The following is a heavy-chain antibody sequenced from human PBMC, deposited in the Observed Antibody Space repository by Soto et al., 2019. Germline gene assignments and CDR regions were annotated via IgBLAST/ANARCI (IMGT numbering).Heavy chain of an antibody. CDR3: SRSPEVGVRGAY. CDR1: GFPFSAYN. J-gene: IGHJ1*01. CDR2: ITVGSSHI. Sequence: EVQLVESGGGLVKPGGSLRLSCTGSGFPFSAYNINWVRQAPGKGLEWVSSITVGSSHIYQPNSMKGRFTISRDDAKNSVYLQIDSLRDEVTALYYCSRSPEVGVRGAYWGQVTLVTVAS. D-gene: IGHD3-16*01. V-gene: IGHV3-21*01.